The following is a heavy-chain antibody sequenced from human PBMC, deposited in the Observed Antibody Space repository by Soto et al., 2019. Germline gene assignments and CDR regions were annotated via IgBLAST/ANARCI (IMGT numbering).Heavy chain of an antibody. CDR2: MGPDGSST. CDR3: AVDGDYDAFNF. D-gene: IGHD4-17*01. J-gene: IGHJ3*01. Sequence: EVQVVESGGGLVQPGGSLRLSCAASGISFSRYWTHWVRQAPGKVLEWVSRMGPDGSSTSYADSVKGRFSISRDAAKNTWSLPVNSLRADDTAVYYCAVDGDYDAFNFWGQGTVVTVSS. CDR1: GISFSRYW. V-gene: IGHV3-74*01.